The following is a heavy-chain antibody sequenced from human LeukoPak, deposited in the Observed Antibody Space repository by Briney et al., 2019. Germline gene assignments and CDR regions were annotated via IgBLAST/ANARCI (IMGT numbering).Heavy chain of an antibody. J-gene: IGHJ4*02. D-gene: IGHD2-2*01. CDR3: ARDLSIEVVPAAMSY. Sequence: GGSLRLSCAASGFTFSSYSMNWVRQAPGKGLEWVSSISSSSSYIYYADSVKGRFTISRDNAKNSLYLQMNSLRAEDTAVYYCARDLSIEVVPAAMSYWGQGTPVTVSS. CDR2: ISSSSSYI. V-gene: IGHV3-21*01. CDR1: GFTFSSYS.